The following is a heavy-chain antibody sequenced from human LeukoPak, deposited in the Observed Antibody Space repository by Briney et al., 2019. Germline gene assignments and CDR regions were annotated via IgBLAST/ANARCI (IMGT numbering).Heavy chain of an antibody. CDR3: ARHLIGDTNGYYLGTYEH. D-gene: IGHD3-22*01. CDR2: IKPDGSEK. Sequence: GGSLRLSCAAPGFIFRNYWMSWVRQAPGKGPEWVANIKPDGSEKYYVDSVKGRFTISRDNAKNSLFLQMNSLRAEDTALYYCARHLIGDTNGYYLGTYEHWGQGSLVTVSS. CDR1: GFIFRNYW. J-gene: IGHJ4*02. V-gene: IGHV3-7*05.